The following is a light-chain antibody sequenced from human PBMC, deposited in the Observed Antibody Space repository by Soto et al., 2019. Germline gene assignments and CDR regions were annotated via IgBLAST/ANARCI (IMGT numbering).Light chain of an antibody. Sequence: IVMTQSPATLSVSPGGRATLSCRASQTISGTLAWYQQKPGQAPRLLIHGASTRAPGFPARFSGSGSGTDFTLTISSLQSEDFAVYYCQQYDNWPWTFAQGTKVDVK. CDR1: QTISGT. J-gene: IGKJ1*01. V-gene: IGKV3-15*01. CDR2: GAS. CDR3: QQYDNWPWT.